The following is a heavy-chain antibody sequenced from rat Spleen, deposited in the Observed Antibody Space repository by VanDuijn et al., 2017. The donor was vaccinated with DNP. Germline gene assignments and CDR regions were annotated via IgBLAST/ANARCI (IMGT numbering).Heavy chain of an antibody. CDR2: KNSEGST. Sequence: EVQLQESGPGLVKPSQSLSLTCSVTGYSITRNYRWNWIRKFPGNKFEWMGYKNSEGSTNYNPSLKSRISITRDTSKNQFFLQVNSVTTEDTATYYCARWTTEGIGFDYWGQGLMVTVSA. CDR3: ARWTTEGIGFDY. CDR1: GYSITRNYR. V-gene: IGHV3-3*01. D-gene: IGHD1-11*01. J-gene: IGHJ2*01.